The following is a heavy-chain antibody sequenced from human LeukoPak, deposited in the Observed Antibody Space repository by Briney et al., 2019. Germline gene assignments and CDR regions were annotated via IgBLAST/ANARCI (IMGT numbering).Heavy chain of an antibody. CDR2: IGFSGSS. J-gene: IGHJ4*02. CDR3: AKKAGSGSYFDY. D-gene: IGHD3-10*01. CDR1: GFTFSNDA. V-gene: IGHV3-23*01. Sequence: PGGSLRLSCAASGFTFSNDAMSWVRQAPGKGLKWVSAIGFSGSSYYADSVKGRFTISRDNSKNTLYLQMNSLRAEDTALYYCAKKAGSGSYFDYWGQGTLVTVSS.